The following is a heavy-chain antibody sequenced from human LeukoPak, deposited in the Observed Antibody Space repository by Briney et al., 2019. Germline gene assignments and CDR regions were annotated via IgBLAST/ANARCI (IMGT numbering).Heavy chain of an antibody. CDR2: ISYDGSNK. D-gene: IGHD4-23*01. V-gene: IGHV3-30*18. Sequence: GRSLRLSCAASGFTFSSYGMHWVRQAPGKGLEWVAVISYDGSNKYYADSVKGRFTISRDNSKNTLYLQMNSLRAEDTAVYYCAKDRDGNSGFDYWGQGTLVTVSS. CDR1: GFTFSSYG. J-gene: IGHJ4*02. CDR3: AKDRDGNSGFDY.